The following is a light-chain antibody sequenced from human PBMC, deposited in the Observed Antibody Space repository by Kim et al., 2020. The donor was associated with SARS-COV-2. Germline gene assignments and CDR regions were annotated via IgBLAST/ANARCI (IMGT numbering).Light chain of an antibody. CDR3: GAWDSSVSSGV. CDR2: ENN. Sequence: GQKVTIPGSGSSSNIGKNYVSWYQQLPGTAPKLLIYENNERPSGIPDRFSGSKSGTSATLGITGLQTGDEADYYCGAWDSSVSSGVFGGGTQLTVL. J-gene: IGLJ2*01. CDR1: SSNIGKNY. V-gene: IGLV1-51*01.